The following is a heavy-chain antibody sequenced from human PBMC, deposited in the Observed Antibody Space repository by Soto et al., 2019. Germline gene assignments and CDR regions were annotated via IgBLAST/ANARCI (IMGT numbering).Heavy chain of an antibody. J-gene: IGHJ4*02. CDR1: GFTFGGSA. CDR2: IGSRGNSYAT. CDR3: SRDDADWLFN. D-gene: IGHD4-17*01. V-gene: IGHV3-73*02. Sequence: VQLVESGGGVVQPGGSLKLSCAASGFTFGGSAMQWVRQASGEGLEWLGRIGSRGNSYATAYAASVKDRFTISRDDSKNTAFLQMNNLKTEDTAVYYCSRDDADWLFNWGQGALVTVSS.